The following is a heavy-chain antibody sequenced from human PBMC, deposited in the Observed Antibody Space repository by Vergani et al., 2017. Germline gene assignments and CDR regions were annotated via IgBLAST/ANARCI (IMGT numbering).Heavy chain of an antibody. Sequence: QVQLVQSGAEVKKPGASVKVSCRASGYSFSSYDISWVRQAPGQGLEWMGWLFPNSGATNYAQKFHGRVTMTRDTSINTAYMELGRLRSDDTAVYFCATHIHWNFPDFDFWGRGTLVTVSS. J-gene: IGHJ4*02. CDR2: LFPNSGAT. CDR3: ATHIHWNFPDFDF. D-gene: IGHD1-7*01. V-gene: IGHV1-2*02. CDR1: GYSFSSYD.